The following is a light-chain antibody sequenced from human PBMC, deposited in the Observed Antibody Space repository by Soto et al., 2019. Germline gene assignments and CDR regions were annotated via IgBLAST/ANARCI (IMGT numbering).Light chain of an antibody. CDR3: QVWDRSTRV. J-gene: IGLJ3*02. V-gene: IGLV3-1*01. Sequence: SYELTQPPPVSVSPGQTASITCSGDKLGNKYACWYQQKPGQSPVLVIYKDSKRPSGTPERFSGSNSGNTATLTISGTQAMDEADYYCQVWDRSTRVFGGGTKLTVL. CDR2: KDS. CDR1: KLGNKY.